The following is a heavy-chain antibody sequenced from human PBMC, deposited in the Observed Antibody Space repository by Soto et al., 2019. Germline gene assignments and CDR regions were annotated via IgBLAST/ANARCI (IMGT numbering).Heavy chain of an antibody. J-gene: IGHJ6*02. V-gene: IGHV3-23*01. CDR1: GFPLSTYG. CDR3: ARIRGYWYGLDV. Sequence: EVQLLESGGGLVQPGGSLRLSCAASGFPLSTYGMTWVRQAPGKGLEWVSAITGTGGNTYYVDYVKGRFTSSRDNSKNMLYLQVNSLRVEDTAVYYCARIRGYWYGLDVGGQGTTVTVSS. CDR2: ITGTGGNT.